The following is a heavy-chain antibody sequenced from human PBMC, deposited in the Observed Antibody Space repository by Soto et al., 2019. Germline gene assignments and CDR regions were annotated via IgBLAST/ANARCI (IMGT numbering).Heavy chain of an antibody. CDR3: ARGDSTDCSNGVCSFFYNHDMDV. CDR1: GYSFTDYH. J-gene: IGHJ6*02. D-gene: IGHD2-8*01. V-gene: IGHV1-2*04. CDR2: INPKSGGT. Sequence: ASVKVSCKASGYSFTDYHIHWVRQAPGQGLEWLGRINPKSGGTSTAQKFQGWVTMTTSRSISTASMELTRLTSDDTAIYYCARGDSTDCSNGVCSFFYNHDMDVWGQGTTVTVSS.